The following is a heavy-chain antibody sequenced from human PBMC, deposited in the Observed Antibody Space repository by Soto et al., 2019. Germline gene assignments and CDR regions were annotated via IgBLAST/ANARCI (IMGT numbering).Heavy chain of an antibody. V-gene: IGHV4-61*01. D-gene: IGHD1-26*01. Sequence: QVQLQESGPGLVKPSETLSLTCTVSGGSVSSGSYYWSWIRQPPGKGLEWIGYIYYSGSTNYNPSLKSRVTISVDTSKNQFSLKLSSVTAADTAVYYCARALGGGSFVDYWGQGTLVTVSS. CDR1: GGSVSSGSYY. J-gene: IGHJ4*02. CDR2: IYYSGST. CDR3: ARALGGGSFVDY.